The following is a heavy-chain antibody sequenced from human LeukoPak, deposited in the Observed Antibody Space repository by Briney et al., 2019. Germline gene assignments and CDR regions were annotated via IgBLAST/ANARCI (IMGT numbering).Heavy chain of an antibody. Sequence: ASVKVSCKATGYTFTIHWVRQAPGQGLEWMGIINPSGGSTSYAQKFQGRVTMTRDTSTSTVYMELSSLRSEDTAVYYCARSSGRSPNREYMDVWGKGTTVTVSS. CDR3: ARSSGRSPNREYMDV. V-gene: IGHV1-46*01. D-gene: IGHD1-14*01. CDR1: GYTFT. CDR2: INPSGGST. J-gene: IGHJ6*03.